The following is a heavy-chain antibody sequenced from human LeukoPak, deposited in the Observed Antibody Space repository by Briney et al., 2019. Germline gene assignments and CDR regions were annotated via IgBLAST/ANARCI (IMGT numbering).Heavy chain of an antibody. Sequence: SVKVPCKASGGTFSSYAISWVRQAPGQGLEWMGRIIPILGIANYAQKFQGRVTITADKSTSTAYMELSSLRSEDTAVYYCARGAPASGLDGWGQGTLVTVSS. D-gene: IGHD6-19*01. CDR1: GGTFSSYA. CDR2: IIPILGIA. V-gene: IGHV1-69*04. CDR3: ARGAPASGLDG. J-gene: IGHJ4*02.